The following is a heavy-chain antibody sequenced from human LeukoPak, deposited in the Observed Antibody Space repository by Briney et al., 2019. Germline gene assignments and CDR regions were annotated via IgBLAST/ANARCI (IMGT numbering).Heavy chain of an antibody. V-gene: IGHV3-53*01. CDR3: ARDGTSGSYSPFAS. CDR2: IYSGDTT. J-gene: IGHJ4*02. D-gene: IGHD1-26*01. Sequence: GGSLRLSCAASGFTVSSNYMSWVRQAPGKGLEGVSVIYSGDTTYYADSVKGRFTISRDNSKNTLYLQMHSLSAEHTAVYYRARDGTSGSYSPFASWGPGTLVTVSS. CDR1: GFTVSSNY.